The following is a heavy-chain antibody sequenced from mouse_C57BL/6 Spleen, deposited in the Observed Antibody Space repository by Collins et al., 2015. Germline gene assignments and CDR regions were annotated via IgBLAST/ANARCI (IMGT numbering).Heavy chain of an antibody. CDR3: ARKEIYYDYDGWFAY. J-gene: IGHJ3*01. V-gene: IGHV1-47*01. CDR1: GYTFTTYP. D-gene: IGHD2-4*01. Sequence: QVQLQQSGAELVKPGASVKMSCKASGYTFTTYPIEWMKQNHGKSLEWIGNFHPYNDDTKYNEKFKGKATLTVEKSSSTVYLELSRLTSDDSAVYYCARKEIYYDYDGWFAYWGQGTLVTVSA. CDR2: FHPYNDDT.